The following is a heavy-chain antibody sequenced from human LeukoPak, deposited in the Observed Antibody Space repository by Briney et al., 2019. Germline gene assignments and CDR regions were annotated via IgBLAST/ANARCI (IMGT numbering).Heavy chain of an antibody. Sequence: GGSLRLSCAASGFTFSSYWMSWVHQAPGKGLEWVANIKQDGSEKYYVDSVKGRFTISRDNAKNSLYLQMNSLRAEDTAVYYCARDGTKRDYYGSGSYYFVWGQGTLVTVSS. D-gene: IGHD3-10*01. V-gene: IGHV3-7*01. CDR2: IKQDGSEK. J-gene: IGHJ4*02. CDR1: GFTFSSYW. CDR3: ARDGTKRDYYGSGSYYFV.